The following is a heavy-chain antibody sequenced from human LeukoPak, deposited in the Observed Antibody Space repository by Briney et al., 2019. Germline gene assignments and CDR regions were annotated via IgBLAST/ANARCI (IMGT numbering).Heavy chain of an antibody. Sequence: QAGGSLRLSCAASGFTFSSYGMHWVRQAPGKGLEWVAFIPYEGINKYYTDSVKGRFTISRDNSKSTLYLQMNSLRAEDTAVYYCVRVRSGWDFDYWGQGTLVTVSS. D-gene: IGHD6-19*01. V-gene: IGHV3-30*02. CDR2: IPYEGINK. J-gene: IGHJ4*02. CDR3: VRVRSGWDFDY. CDR1: GFTFSSYG.